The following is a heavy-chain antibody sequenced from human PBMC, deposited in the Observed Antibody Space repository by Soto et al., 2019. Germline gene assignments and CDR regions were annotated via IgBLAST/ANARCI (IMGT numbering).Heavy chain of an antibody. CDR1: GFTVSSYA. J-gene: IGHJ4*02. CDR3: AKRGGYDFGYFDY. Sequence: GGSLRLSCAASGFTVSSYAMSWVRQAPGKGLEWVSAISGSGGSTYYADSVKGRFTISRDNSKNTLYLQMNSLRAEDTAVYYCAKRGGYDFGYFDYWGQGTLVTVSS. D-gene: IGHD5-12*01. V-gene: IGHV3-23*01. CDR2: ISGSGGST.